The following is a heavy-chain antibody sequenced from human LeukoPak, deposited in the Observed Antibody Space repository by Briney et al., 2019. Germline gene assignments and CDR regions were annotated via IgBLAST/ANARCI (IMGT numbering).Heavy chain of an antibody. Sequence: GGSLRLPCAASGFTFSTYEMNWVRQAPGKGLEWVSYISSSGSTIYYADSVKGRFTISRDNAKNSLYLQMNSLRAEDTAVYYCARSGWMGWYFDYWGQGTLVTVSS. CDR2: ISSSGSTI. V-gene: IGHV3-48*03. J-gene: IGHJ4*02. CDR3: ARSGWMGWYFDY. CDR1: GFTFSTYE. D-gene: IGHD6-19*01.